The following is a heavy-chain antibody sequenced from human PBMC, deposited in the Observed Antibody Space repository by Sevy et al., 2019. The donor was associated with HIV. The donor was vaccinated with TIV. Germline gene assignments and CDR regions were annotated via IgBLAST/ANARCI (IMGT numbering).Heavy chain of an antibody. V-gene: IGHV4-39*01. CDR1: GGSISSGTYY. CDR3: ARGGCNSEWGYYFDF. Sequence: SETLSLTCTVSGGSISSGTYYWGWIRQPPGKGLEWIGNIYYGGTSYYNPSLKSRVTISVDTSKNQFSLNLRSVTAADTAVFYCARGGCNSEWGYYFDFWGQGTLVTVSS. J-gene: IGHJ4*02. CDR2: IYYGGTS. D-gene: IGHD1-26*01.